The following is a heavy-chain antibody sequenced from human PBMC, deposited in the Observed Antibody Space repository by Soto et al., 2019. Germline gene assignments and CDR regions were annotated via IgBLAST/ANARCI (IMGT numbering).Heavy chain of an antibody. CDR1: GYTFTRYG. J-gene: IGHJ5*02. CDR3: ARDPYCSSTSGSDNWFDP. CDR2: ISAYNGNT. V-gene: IGHV1-18*01. Sequence: QVQLVQSGAEVKKPGASVKVSCKASGYTFTRYGITWVRQAPGQGLEWMGWISAYNGNTNYAQKLQGRVTMTTDTSTSTAYMELRSLRSDDTAVYYCARDPYCSSTSGSDNWFDPWGQGTLVTVSS. D-gene: IGHD2-2*01.